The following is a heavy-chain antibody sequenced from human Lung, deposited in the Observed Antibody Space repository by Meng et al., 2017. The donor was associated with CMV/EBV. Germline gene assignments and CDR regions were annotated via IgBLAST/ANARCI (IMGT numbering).Heavy chain of an antibody. CDR3: AREEGIGGFDP. V-gene: IGHV4-59*01. Sequence: QVQLQESGPGLVKPSETLSLTCTVSGGSISSYYWSWIRQPPGKGLEWIGYIYYSGSTNYNPSLKSRVTISVDTSKNQFSLKLSSVTAADTAVYYCAREEGIGGFDPWGQGTLVTVS. CDR1: GGSISSYY. J-gene: IGHJ5*02. D-gene: IGHD3-10*01. CDR2: IYYSGST.